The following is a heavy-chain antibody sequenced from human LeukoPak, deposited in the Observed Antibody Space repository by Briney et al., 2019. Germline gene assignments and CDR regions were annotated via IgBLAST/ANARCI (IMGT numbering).Heavy chain of an antibody. CDR1: GFTFSSYA. CDR2: ISGSGGST. J-gene: IGHJ3*01. V-gene: IGHV3-23*01. D-gene: IGHD2-2*02. CDR3: AKDGDIVVVPAAINPF. Sequence: GGSLRLSCAASGFTFSSYAMSWVLQAPGKGLEWVSAISGSGGSTYYADSVKGRFTISRDNSKNTLYLQMNSLRAEDTAVYYCAKDGDIVVVPAAINPFWGQGTMVTVSS.